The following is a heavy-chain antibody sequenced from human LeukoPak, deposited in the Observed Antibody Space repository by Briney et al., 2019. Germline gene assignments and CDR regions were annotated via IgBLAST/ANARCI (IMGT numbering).Heavy chain of an antibody. D-gene: IGHD6-13*01. CDR1: GYTFTGYY. V-gene: IGHV1-69*13. CDR2: IIPIFCTA. Sequence: GASVTVSRKASGYTFTGYYMHWVRLAPGQGLEWMGGIIPIFCTANYAQKFQGRVTITADESTSTAYMELSSLRSEDTAVYYCARVGGSSWYQDDYWGQGTLVTVSS. J-gene: IGHJ4*02. CDR3: ARVGGSSWYQDDY.